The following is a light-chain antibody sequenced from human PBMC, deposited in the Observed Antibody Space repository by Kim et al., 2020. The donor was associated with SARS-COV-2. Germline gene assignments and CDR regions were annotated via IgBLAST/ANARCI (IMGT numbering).Light chain of an antibody. V-gene: IGKV1-5*03. J-gene: IGKJ1*01. CDR2: KAT. CDR3: QQYNSYSQWA. CDR1: HTSSDS. Sequence: SVGDSVTITCQTCHTSSDSLAWYQKKPGKAPKLLIYKATILESGVPSRFSGSGSGTEFTLTISSLQPDDFAIYYCQQYNSYSQWAFGHGTKVDIK.